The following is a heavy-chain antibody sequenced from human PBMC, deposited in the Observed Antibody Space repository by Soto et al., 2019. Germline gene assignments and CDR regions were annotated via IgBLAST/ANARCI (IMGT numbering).Heavy chain of an antibody. CDR1: GFTFSGYY. CDR2: ISTSSSSI. Sequence: PGGSLRLSCAASGFTFSGYYMNWVRQAPGKGLQWVSCISTSSSSIYYADSVKGRFTISRDNAKNSLYLQMNSLTDEDTALYYCAKGSYDSSGHLYFDYWGQGTLVTVSS. CDR3: AKGSYDSSGHLYFDY. J-gene: IGHJ4*02. D-gene: IGHD3-22*01. V-gene: IGHV3-48*02.